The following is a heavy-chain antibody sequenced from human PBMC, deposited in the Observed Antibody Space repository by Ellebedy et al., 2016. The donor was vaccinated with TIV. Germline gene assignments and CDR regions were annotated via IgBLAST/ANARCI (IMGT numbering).Heavy chain of an antibody. CDR3: ARELLGGQGDMDV. CDR2: IWFDGILT. Sequence: GESLKISCAASGFTFTDFHMHWVRQAPGTGLEWVAVIWFDGILTFYADSVKGRFTLSRDNSKNMLYLQMDNLRVEDTALYYCARELLGGQGDMDVWGQGTTVTVSS. D-gene: IGHD1-26*01. J-gene: IGHJ6*02. CDR1: GFTFTDFH. V-gene: IGHV3-33*01.